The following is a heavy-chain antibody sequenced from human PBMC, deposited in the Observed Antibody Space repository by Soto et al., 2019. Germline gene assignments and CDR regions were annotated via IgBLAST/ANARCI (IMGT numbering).Heavy chain of an antibody. CDR1: EYTFTSYY. Sequence: ASVKVSCKASEYTFTSYYMHWVRQAPGQGLEWMGIINPSGSSTSYAQNFQGRVTMTRDTSTSTVYMELSSLRSEDTAHYYCASGRVGATPLYYYAMDVWGQGTTVTVSS. D-gene: IGHD1-26*01. J-gene: IGHJ6*02. V-gene: IGHV1-46*01. CDR2: INPSGSST. CDR3: ASGRVGATPLYYYAMDV.